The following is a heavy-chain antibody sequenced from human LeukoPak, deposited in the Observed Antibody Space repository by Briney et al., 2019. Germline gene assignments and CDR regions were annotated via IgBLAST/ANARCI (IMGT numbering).Heavy chain of an antibody. J-gene: IGHJ6*03. CDR1: GYTFTGYY. D-gene: IGHD1-26*01. Sequence: ASVKVSCKASGYTFTGYYMHWVRQAPGQGLEWMGWITPRSGGANYAQKFQGWVTMTRDTSISTAYMELSRLRSDDTAVYYCARDREGVTYYYYYMDVWGKGTTVTVSS. V-gene: IGHV1-2*04. CDR3: ARDREGVTYYYYYMDV. CDR2: ITPRSGGA.